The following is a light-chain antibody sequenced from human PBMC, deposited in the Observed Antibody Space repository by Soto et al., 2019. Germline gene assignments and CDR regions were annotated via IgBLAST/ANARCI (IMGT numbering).Light chain of an antibody. V-gene: IGKV3-20*01. Sequence: IVLTQSAGTLSLSPGERATLSCRASQSVSRSYLAWYQQKPGQAPRLLIYGASSRATGIPDRFSGSGSGTDFTLTISRLEPEDFAVYYCQQYGSLPRTFGQGTKVDI. CDR1: QSVSRSY. CDR2: GAS. CDR3: QQYGSLPRT. J-gene: IGKJ1*01.